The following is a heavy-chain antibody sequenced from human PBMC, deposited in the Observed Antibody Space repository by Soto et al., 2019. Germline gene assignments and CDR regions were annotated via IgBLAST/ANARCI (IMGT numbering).Heavy chain of an antibody. CDR3: AKGRDTSTSGWLNWFDP. V-gene: IGHV3-23*01. J-gene: IGHJ5*02. CDR1: GLIFSNYA. CDR2: ISGGGGST. Sequence: GGSLRLSCGASGLIFSNYAMTWVRQAPGKGLEWVSAISGGGGSTYYADSVKGRCTISRDNSKNTLYLLMNSLRAEDTAVYFCAKGRDTSTSGWLNWFDPWGPGTLVTISS. D-gene: IGHD6-19*01.